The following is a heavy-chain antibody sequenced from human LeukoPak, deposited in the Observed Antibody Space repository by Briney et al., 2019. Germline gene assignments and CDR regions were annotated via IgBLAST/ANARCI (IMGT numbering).Heavy chain of an antibody. CDR2: IYSGGST. CDR3: AREMYCSGGSRCGDAFDI. J-gene: IGHJ3*02. D-gene: IGHD2-15*01. Sequence: GGSLRLSCAASGFTVSNKYMSWVRQAPGRGLEWVSVIYSGGSTYYADSVKGRFSISRDKSKNTLYLQMNSLRAEDTALYYCAREMYCSGGSRCGDAFDIWGQGTMVTVSS. V-gene: IGHV3-66*01. CDR1: GFTVSNKY.